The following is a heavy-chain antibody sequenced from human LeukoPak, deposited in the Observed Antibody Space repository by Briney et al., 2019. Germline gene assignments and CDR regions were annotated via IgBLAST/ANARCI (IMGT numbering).Heavy chain of an antibody. CDR3: ARERKAVAGPYGMDV. CDR1: GFTFSSYA. V-gene: IGHV3-23*01. D-gene: IGHD6-19*01. CDR2: ISGSGGST. Sequence: QAGGSLRLSCAASGFTFSSYAMSWVRQAPGKGLEWVSAISGSGGSTYYADPVKGRFTISRDNSKNTLYLQMNSLRAEDTAVYYCARERKAVAGPYGMDVWGQGTTVTVSS. J-gene: IGHJ6*02.